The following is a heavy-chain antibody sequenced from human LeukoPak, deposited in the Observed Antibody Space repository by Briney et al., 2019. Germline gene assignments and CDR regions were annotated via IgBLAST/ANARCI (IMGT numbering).Heavy chain of an antibody. V-gene: IGHV4-39*01. J-gene: IGHJ6*02. CDR1: GGSISSSSYY. CDR2: IYYSGST. Sequence: SETLSLTCTVSGGSISSSSYYWGWIRQPPGKGLEWIGSIYYSGSTYYNPSLKSRVTISVDTSKNQLSLKLSSVTAADTAVYYCARHGRSSWYPPYYYYYGMDVWGQGTTVTVSS. D-gene: IGHD6-13*01. CDR3: ARHGRSSWYPPYYYYYGMDV.